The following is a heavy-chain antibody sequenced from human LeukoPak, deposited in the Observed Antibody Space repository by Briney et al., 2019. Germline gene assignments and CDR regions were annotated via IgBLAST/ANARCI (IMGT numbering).Heavy chain of an antibody. Sequence: SVKVSCKASGGTFSSYAISWVRQAPGQGLEWMGGIIPIFGTANYAQKFQGRVTITADESTSTAYMELSSLRSEDTAVYYCARDPPYYYDSSVGDYFDYWGQGTLVTVSS. CDR2: IIPIFGTA. D-gene: IGHD3-22*01. V-gene: IGHV1-69*13. J-gene: IGHJ4*02. CDR1: GGTFSSYA. CDR3: ARDPPYYYDSSVGDYFDY.